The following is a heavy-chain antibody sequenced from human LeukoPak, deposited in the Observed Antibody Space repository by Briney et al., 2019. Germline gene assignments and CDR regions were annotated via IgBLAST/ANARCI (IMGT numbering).Heavy chain of an antibody. J-gene: IGHJ4*02. D-gene: IGHD1-26*01. V-gene: IGHV1-2*02. CDR3: ARVPALVGALDY. CDR1: GYTFTGCY. Sequence: ASVKVSCKASGYTFTGCYMHWVRQAPGQGLEWMGWINPNSGGTNYAQKFQGRVTMTRDTSISTAYMELSRLRSDDTAVYYCARVPALVGALDYWGQGTLVTVSS. CDR2: INPNSGGT.